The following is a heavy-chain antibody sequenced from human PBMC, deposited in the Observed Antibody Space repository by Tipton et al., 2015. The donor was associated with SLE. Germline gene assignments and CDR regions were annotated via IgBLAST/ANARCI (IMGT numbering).Heavy chain of an antibody. CDR2: IWYDGSNK. CDR3: ATELNRGDAFDI. J-gene: IGHJ3*02. D-gene: IGHD2/OR15-2a*01. Sequence: QLVQSGGGVVHHGRSLRLSCAASGFTFSSYGMHWARQAPGKGLEWVAIIWYDGSNKYYADSVKGRFTISRDNSKNTLYLQMNSLRAEDTAMYYCATELNRGDAFDIWGQGTMVTVSS. CDR1: GFTFSSYG. V-gene: IGHV3-33*08.